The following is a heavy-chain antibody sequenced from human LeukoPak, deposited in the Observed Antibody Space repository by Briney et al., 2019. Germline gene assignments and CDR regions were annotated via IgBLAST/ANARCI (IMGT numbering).Heavy chain of an antibody. CDR3: ARTPTATPGMH. D-gene: IGHD1-26*01. V-gene: IGHV1-2*02. Sequence: ASVKVSCKASGYSLTGYYIHWVRQAPGQGLEWMGWINPSSGGTNYAQKFQGRVTMARDTSISTAYMELSRLRSDDTAVYFCARTPTATPGMHWGQGTLVIVSS. J-gene: IGHJ4*02. CDR1: GYSLTGYY. CDR2: INPSSGGT.